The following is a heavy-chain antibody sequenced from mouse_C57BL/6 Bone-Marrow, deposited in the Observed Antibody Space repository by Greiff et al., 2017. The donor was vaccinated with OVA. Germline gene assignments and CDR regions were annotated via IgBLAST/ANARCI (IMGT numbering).Heavy chain of an antibody. J-gene: IGHJ2*01. CDR3: ARWRDREQLRPRYYFDY. V-gene: IGHV1-9*01. Sequence: QVQLQQSGAELMKPGASVKLSCTATGYTFTGYWIEWVKQRPGHGLEWIGEILPGSGSTNYNEKFKSQATFTADPNSNTAYMQLSILTTEESAIYYCARWRDREQLRPRYYFDYWGQGTTLTVSS. D-gene: IGHD3-2*02. CDR2: ILPGSGST. CDR1: GYTFTGYW.